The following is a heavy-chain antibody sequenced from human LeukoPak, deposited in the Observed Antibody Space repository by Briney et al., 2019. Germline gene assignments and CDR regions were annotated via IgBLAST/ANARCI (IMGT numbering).Heavy chain of an antibody. CDR2: IYHSGST. D-gene: IGHD1-1*01. CDR1: GYSISSGYY. Sequence: SETLSLTCAVSGYSISSGYYWGWIRQPPGKGLEWIGSIYHSGSTYYNPSLKSRVTISVDTSKNQFSLKLSSVTAADTAVYYCARDYWNDGWFDPWGQGTLVTVSS. V-gene: IGHV4-38-2*02. J-gene: IGHJ5*02. CDR3: ARDYWNDGWFDP.